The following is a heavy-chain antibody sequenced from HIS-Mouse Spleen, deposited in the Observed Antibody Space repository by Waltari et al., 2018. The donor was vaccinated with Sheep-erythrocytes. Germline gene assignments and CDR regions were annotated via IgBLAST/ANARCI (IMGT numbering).Heavy chain of an antibody. J-gene: IGHJ4*02. D-gene: IGHD3-9*01. Sequence: QVQLQQWGAGLLKPSETLSLTCAVYGGSFSGYYWSWIRQPPGKGLEWIGEINHSGSTNYNPSRKSRVTISVDTSKNQFSLKLSSVTAADTAVYYCARGGRRTGFDYWGQGTLVTVSS. CDR2: INHSGST. V-gene: IGHV4-34*01. CDR1: GGSFSGYY. CDR3: ARGGRRTGFDY.